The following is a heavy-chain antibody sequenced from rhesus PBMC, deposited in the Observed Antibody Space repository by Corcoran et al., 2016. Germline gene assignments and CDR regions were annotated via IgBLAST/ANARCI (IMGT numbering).Heavy chain of an antibody. CDR3: ARTYCSGIYCYAPLY. Sequence: QVQLVQSGAEVKKSGSSVKVSCKASGYTFTDYYMHWVRQAPGPGLEWMGEINPKTGGTNYAQKFQGRVTMTRDTSTSTAYMELSSLRSEDTAVYYCARTYCSGIYCYAPLYWGQGVLVTVSS. V-gene: IGHV1-138*01. D-gene: IGHD2-27*01. J-gene: IGHJ4*01. CDR1: GYTFTDYY. CDR2: INPKTGGT.